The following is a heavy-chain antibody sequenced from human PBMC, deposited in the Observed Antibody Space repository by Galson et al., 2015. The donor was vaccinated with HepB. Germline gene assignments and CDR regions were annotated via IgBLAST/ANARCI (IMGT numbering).Heavy chain of an antibody. CDR1: GFTFSDYW. Sequence: SLRLSCAASGFTFSDYWMHWVRQVPGKGLVWVSRIKTDGSSTTYADSVKGRFTISRDNAKNTLYLQMNSLRAEDTAVFYCARELIGGSQTEPFDKWGQGTMVTVSS. V-gene: IGHV3-74*01. D-gene: IGHD3-10*01. CDR3: ARELIGGSQTEPFDK. J-gene: IGHJ3*02. CDR2: IKTDGSST.